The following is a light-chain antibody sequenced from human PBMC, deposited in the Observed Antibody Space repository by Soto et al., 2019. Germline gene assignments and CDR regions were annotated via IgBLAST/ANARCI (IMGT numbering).Light chain of an antibody. CDR1: QSVLYSSNNKNY. Sequence: DIVMTQSPDSLAVSLGERATINCKSSQSVLYSSNNKNYLAWYQQKPGQPPKLLIYWASTRESGVPDRFSGSGSGTDFTLTISSLQAEDVAVYYCQQYYSYPLITFGPGTKVDIK. J-gene: IGKJ3*01. CDR2: WAS. V-gene: IGKV4-1*01. CDR3: QQYYSYPLIT.